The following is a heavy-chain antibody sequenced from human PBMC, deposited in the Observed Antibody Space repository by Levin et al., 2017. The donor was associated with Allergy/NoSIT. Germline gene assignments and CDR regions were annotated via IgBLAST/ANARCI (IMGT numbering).Heavy chain of an antibody. V-gene: IGHV3-33*01. D-gene: IGHD3-10*01. CDR3: ARDGSPTYGSGRPLSY. Sequence: GESLKISCAASGFTFSSYGMHWVRQAPGKGLEWVAVIWYDGSNKYYADSVKGRFTISRDNSKNTLYLQMNSLRAEDTAVYYCARDGSPTYGSGRPLSYWGQGTLVTVSS. J-gene: IGHJ4*02. CDR2: IWYDGSNK. CDR1: GFTFSSYG.